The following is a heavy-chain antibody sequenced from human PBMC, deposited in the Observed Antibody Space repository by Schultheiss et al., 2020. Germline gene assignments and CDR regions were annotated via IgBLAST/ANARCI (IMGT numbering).Heavy chain of an antibody. CDR2: ISYDGNNK. CDR1: GFTFSSYA. Sequence: GGSLRLSCAASGFTFSSYAMSWVRQAPGEGLEWVAVISYDGNNKYYPDSVKGRFTISRDNSKNTLYLQMNSLRAEDTAVYYCARDRVFLDDFWSGYYGGMDVWGQGTTVTVSS. J-gene: IGHJ6*02. CDR3: ARDRVFLDDFWSGYYGGMDV. D-gene: IGHD3-3*01. V-gene: IGHV3-30*03.